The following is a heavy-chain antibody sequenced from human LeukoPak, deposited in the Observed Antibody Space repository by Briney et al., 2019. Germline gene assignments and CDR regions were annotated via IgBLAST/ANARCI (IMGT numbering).Heavy chain of an antibody. CDR2: IIPIFGTA. CDR3: ARDFRDSSGYSHAEYFQH. Sequence: SVKVSCKASGGTFSSYAISWVRQAPGQGLEWMGGIIPIFGTANYAQKFQGRVTITTDESTSTAYMEPSSLRSEDTAVYYCARDFRDSSGYSHAEYFQHWGQGTLVTVSS. D-gene: IGHD3-22*01. V-gene: IGHV1-69*05. CDR1: GGTFSSYA. J-gene: IGHJ1*01.